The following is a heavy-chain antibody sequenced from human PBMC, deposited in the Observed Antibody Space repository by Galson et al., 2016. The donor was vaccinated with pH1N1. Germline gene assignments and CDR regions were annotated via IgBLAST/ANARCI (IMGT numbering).Heavy chain of an antibody. CDR2: IYPGDSDT. Sequence: QSGAEVTKPGESLKISCTGSGYDFSNYWIGWVRRMPGKGLEWMGIIYPGDSDTRYSPSFQGQVTISADKSIDTAFLQWNSLKASDTAMYYCARHRGGGGGDSYYVDYWGQGALVTVSS. CDR1: GYDFSNYW. D-gene: IGHD2-21*02. J-gene: IGHJ4*02. V-gene: IGHV5-51*03. CDR3: ARHRGGGGGDSYYVDY.